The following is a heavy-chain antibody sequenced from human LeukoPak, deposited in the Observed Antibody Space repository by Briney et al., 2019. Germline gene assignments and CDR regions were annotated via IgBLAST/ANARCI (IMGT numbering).Heavy chain of an antibody. D-gene: IGHD6-13*01. J-gene: IGHJ5*02. CDR1: GYTFTGYY. CDR2: INPNSGGT. CDR3: ARDPIAAAGLNWFDP. Sequence: GASVKVSCKASGYTFTGYYMHWVRQAPGQGLEWMGWINPNSGGTNYAQKFQGRVTMTRDTSISTAYMELSRLRSDDTAVYYCARDPIAAAGLNWFDPWGQGTLVTVST. V-gene: IGHV1-2*02.